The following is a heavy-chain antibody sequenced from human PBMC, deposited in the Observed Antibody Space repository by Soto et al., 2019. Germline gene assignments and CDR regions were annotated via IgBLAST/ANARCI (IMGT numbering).Heavy chain of an antibody. CDR3: ARHVREDGYTPLYGMDV. CDR2: IDPSDSYT. D-gene: IGHD5-12*01. CDR1: GYSFTSYW. V-gene: IGHV5-10-1*01. J-gene: IGHJ6*02. Sequence: GESLKISCKGSGYSFTSYWISWVRQMPGKGLEWMGRIDPSDSYTNHSPSFQGHVTISADKSISTAYLQWSSLKASDTAMYYCARHVREDGYTPLYGMDVWGQGTTVTVSS.